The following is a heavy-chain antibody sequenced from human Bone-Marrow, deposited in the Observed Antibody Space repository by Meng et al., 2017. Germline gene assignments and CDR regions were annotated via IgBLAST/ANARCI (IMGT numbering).Heavy chain of an antibody. V-gene: IGHV3-20*04. CDR1: GFTFDDYG. CDR2: INWNGGST. Sequence: GGSLRLSCAASGFTFDDYGMSWVRQAPGKGLEWVSGINWNGGSTGYADSVKGRFTISRDNAKNSLYLQMNSPRAEDTALYYCARAQYGSGSYYRARLDYWGQGTLVTVSS. D-gene: IGHD3-10*01. J-gene: IGHJ4*02. CDR3: ARAQYGSGSYYRARLDY.